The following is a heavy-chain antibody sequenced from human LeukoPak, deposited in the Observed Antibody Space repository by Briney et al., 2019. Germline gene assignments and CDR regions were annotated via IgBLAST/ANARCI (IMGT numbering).Heavy chain of an antibody. V-gene: IGHV3-23*01. J-gene: IGHJ4*02. Sequence: GGSLRLSCAASGFTFSSYAMSWVRQAPGKGLEWVSAISGSGGSTYYADSVKGRFTISRDNSKNTLYLQMNSLRAEDTAVYYCARHLRVAGTFDYWGQGTLVTVSS. D-gene: IGHD6-19*01. CDR3: ARHLRVAGTFDY. CDR2: ISGSGGST. CDR1: GFTFSSYA.